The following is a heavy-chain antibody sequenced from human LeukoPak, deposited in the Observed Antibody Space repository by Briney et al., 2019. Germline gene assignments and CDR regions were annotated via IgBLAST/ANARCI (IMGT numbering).Heavy chain of an antibody. Sequence: GGSLRLSCAASGFSVSSNYMSWVRQAPGKGLEWVSVIYSGGSTYYADSVKGRFTISRDNSKNTLYLQMNSLRAEDTAVYYCASIFDYGDAFDIWGQGTMVTVSS. CDR1: GFSVSSNY. V-gene: IGHV3-66*01. CDR3: ASIFDYGDAFDI. J-gene: IGHJ3*02. D-gene: IGHD4-17*01. CDR2: IYSGGST.